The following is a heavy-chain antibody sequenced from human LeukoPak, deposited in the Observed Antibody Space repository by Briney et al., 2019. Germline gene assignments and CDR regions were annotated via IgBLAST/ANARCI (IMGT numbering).Heavy chain of an antibody. Sequence: ASVKVSCKASGHTFTDSYMHWMRQAPGQGLEWMGWINPNSDTNYAQKFQGRVTMTRDMSISTADMELNSLTSDDTGVYYCARDRGGNSFDFWGQGTLVTVSS. CDR3: ARDRGGNSFDF. V-gene: IGHV1-2*02. D-gene: IGHD4-23*01. CDR1: GHTFTDSY. CDR2: INPNSDT. J-gene: IGHJ4*02.